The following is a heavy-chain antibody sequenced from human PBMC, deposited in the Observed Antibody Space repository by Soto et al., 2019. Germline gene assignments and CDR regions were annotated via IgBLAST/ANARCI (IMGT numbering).Heavy chain of an antibody. CDR3: ARTYYYDSTGYYRTFDY. CDR2: AGPSGSST. Sequence: GGSLRLSCAASGFTFGSYAMGWVRLAPGKGLEWVSVAGPSGSSTFYADSVRGRFTISRDNVENTLYLQMNSLRVADTALYFCARTYYYDSTGYYRTFDYWGQGTLVTVSS. CDR1: GFTFGSYA. J-gene: IGHJ4*02. V-gene: IGHV3-23*01. D-gene: IGHD3-22*01.